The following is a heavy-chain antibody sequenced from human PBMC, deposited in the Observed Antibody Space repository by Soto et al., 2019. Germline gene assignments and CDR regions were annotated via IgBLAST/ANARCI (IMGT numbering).Heavy chain of an antibody. Sequence: GGSLRLSCGVSGFTVTSNGVSWVRQAPGKGLEWVSAISGSGGSTYYADSVKGRFTISRDNSKNTLYLQMNSLRAEDTAVYYCAKGPYCSSTSCHYYGMDVWGQGTTVTVSS. V-gene: IGHV3-23*01. D-gene: IGHD2-2*01. J-gene: IGHJ6*02. CDR1: GFTVTSNG. CDR3: AKGPYCSSTSCHYYGMDV. CDR2: ISGSGGST.